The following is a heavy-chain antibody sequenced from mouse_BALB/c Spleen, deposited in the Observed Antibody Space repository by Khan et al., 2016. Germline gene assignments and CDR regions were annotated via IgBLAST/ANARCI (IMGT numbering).Heavy chain of an antibody. Sequence: QVQLQQSGPELVKPGASVRISCKASGYTFTSYYIHWVKQRPGQGLEWIGWIYPGNVNTKYNEKFKGKATLTADKSSSTAYMQLSSLTSEDSAVXVCARGRLRRGYYFDYWGQGTTLTVSS. J-gene: IGHJ2*01. V-gene: IGHV1S56*01. CDR1: GYTFTSYY. CDR3: ARGRLRRGYYFDY. CDR2: IYPGNVNT. D-gene: IGHD2-4*01.